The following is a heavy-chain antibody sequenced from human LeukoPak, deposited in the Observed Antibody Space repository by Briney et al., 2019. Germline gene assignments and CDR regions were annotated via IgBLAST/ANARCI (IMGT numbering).Heavy chain of an antibody. J-gene: IGHJ4*02. Sequence: GGSLRLSCAASGFTFSSYGMHWVRQAPGKGLEWVAVIWYDGSNKYYADSVKGRFTISRDNSKNTLSLQMNSMRAEDTAVYYCARDNGGWTYWGQGTLVTVSS. CDR3: ARDNGGWTY. V-gene: IGHV3-33*01. CDR1: GFTFSSYG. CDR2: IWYDGSNK. D-gene: IGHD4-23*01.